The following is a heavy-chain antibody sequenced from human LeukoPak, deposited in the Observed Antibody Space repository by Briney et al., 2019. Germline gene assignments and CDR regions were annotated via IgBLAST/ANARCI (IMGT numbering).Heavy chain of an antibody. Sequence: GGSLRLSCAASGFTFSSYAMSWVRQAPGKGLEWVSAISGSGGSTYYADSVKGRFTISRNSSKNTLYLQMNSLRAEDTAVYYCARDRSGSYPETYGMDVWGQGTTVTVSS. CDR3: ARDRSGSYPETYGMDV. V-gene: IGHV3-23*01. CDR1: GFTFSSYA. J-gene: IGHJ6*02. CDR2: ISGSGGST. D-gene: IGHD1-26*01.